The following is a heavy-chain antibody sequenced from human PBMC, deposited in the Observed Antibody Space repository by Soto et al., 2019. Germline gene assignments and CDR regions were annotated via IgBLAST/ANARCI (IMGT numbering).Heavy chain of an antibody. V-gene: IGHV1-69*12. J-gene: IGHJ5*02. CDR3: ARDPLVRITGAHSPHP. D-gene: IGHD1-20*01. Sequence: QVQLVQSGAEVKKPGSSVKVSCKASGGPFRSYAISWVRQAPGQGLEWMGGSIPIFGTANYARKFQGRVTITEDESRSTDDMEQSFLRSEATAVYYCARDPLVRITGAHSPHPRCEGTLVTVAA. CDR2: SIPIFGTA. CDR1: GGPFRSYA.